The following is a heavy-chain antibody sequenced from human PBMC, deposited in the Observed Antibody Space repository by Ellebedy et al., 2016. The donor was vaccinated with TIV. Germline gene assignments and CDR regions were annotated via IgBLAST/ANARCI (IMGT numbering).Heavy chain of an antibody. Sequence: MPSETLSLTCTVSGESITSSDSYWTWISQTPGKGLEWIGSIHFSGSTYYSPSLKSRLTISVDTSSNQFSLRLSSVSAAETAVYYCARRSPASPYFDYWGRGTLVTVSS. J-gene: IGHJ4*02. CDR2: IHFSGST. CDR1: GESITSSDSY. CDR3: ARRSPASPYFDY. V-gene: IGHV4-39*01.